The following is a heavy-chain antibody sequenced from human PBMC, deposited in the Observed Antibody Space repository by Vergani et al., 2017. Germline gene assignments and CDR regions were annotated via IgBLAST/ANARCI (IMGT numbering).Heavy chain of an antibody. J-gene: IGHJ4*02. Sequence: VHLVESGGGVVQPGRSLRLSCVASGFTFSSHAMSWVRQGHGQGLEWVSSIKNTGDSTHYADSVKGRFTISRDNSKNTLYLQMNSLRVEDTAVYYCARLSMDPRDHWGQGILVTVSS. V-gene: IGHV3-23*04. CDR1: GFTFSSHA. CDR2: IKNTGDST. CDR3: ARLSMDPRDH. D-gene: IGHD2-2*03.